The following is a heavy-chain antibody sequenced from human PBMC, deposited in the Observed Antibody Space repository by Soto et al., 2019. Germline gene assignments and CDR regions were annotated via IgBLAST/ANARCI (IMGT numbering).Heavy chain of an antibody. CDR2: IRSKANSYAT. CDR3: TRQGWDATGYGMDV. V-gene: IGHV3-73*01. CDR1: GLTLSASA. J-gene: IGHJ6*02. Sequence: GSLRLSCAASGLTLSASAIHWVRQASGKGLEWVGRIRSKANSYATTYAASVKGRFTISEDDSKNTAHLQMNSLKTEDTAVYYCTRQGWDATGYGMDVWGQGTTVTVSS. D-gene: IGHD1-26*01.